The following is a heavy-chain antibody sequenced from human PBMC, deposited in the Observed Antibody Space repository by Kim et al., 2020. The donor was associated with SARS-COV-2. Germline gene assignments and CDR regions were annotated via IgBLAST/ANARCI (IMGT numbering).Heavy chain of an antibody. J-gene: IGHJ4*02. CDR2: ISTSGDST. V-gene: IGHV3-23*01. Sequence: GGSLRLSCAASAFTFSSYAMSWVRQAPGEGLEWVSGISTSGDSTYYADSVKGRFTISRDNSKNTLYLQMNSLRAEDTAVYYCAKAPSGYYNDWFDYWGQGTLVTVSS. D-gene: IGHD3-3*01. CDR1: AFTFSSYA. CDR3: AKAPSGYYNDWFDY.